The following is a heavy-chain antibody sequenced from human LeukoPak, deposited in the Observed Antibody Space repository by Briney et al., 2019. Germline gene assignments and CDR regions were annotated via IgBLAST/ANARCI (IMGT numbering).Heavy chain of an antibody. CDR2: IYYSGST. CDR1: GGSISSSSYY. V-gene: IGHV4-39*07. Sequence: SETLSLTCTVSGGSISSSSYYWGWIRQPPGKGLEWIGSIYYSGSTNYNPSLKSRVTISVDTSKNQFSLKLSSVTAADTAVYYCARYPQYSGSYYYYYYMDVWGKGTTVTVSS. J-gene: IGHJ6*03. D-gene: IGHD1-26*01. CDR3: ARYPQYSGSYYYYYYMDV.